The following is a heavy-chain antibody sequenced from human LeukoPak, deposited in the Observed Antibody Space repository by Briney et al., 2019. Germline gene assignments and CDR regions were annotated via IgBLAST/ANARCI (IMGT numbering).Heavy chain of an antibody. Sequence: GGSLRLSCAASGFIFSDYYMSWIRQAPGKGLEWVSYISSGSTIYYSDSVEGRFTISRDNAKNSLYLQLNSLREEDTAVYYCARDEGNLAYSNYGFDYWGQGTLVTVSS. V-gene: IGHV3-11*01. J-gene: IGHJ4*02. CDR1: GFIFSDYY. D-gene: IGHD4-11*01. CDR2: ISSGSTI. CDR3: ARDEGNLAYSNYGFDY.